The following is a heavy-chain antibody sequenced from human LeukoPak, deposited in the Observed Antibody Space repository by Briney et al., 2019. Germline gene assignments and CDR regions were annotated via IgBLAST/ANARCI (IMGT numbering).Heavy chain of an antibody. CDR1: GDIFNSYS. CDR2: IIPIFGST. CDR3: ARVGRSRGSLPNSYYYMDV. V-gene: IGHV1-69*05. D-gene: IGHD1-26*01. Sequence: SVKVSCNASGDIFNSYSVSWVRQAPGQGLEWMGGIIPIFGSTNYAQKFQGRVTITTDQSTRTAYMELNSLSPDDTAVYYCARVGRSRGSLPNSYYYMDVWGKGTTVTVSS. J-gene: IGHJ6*03.